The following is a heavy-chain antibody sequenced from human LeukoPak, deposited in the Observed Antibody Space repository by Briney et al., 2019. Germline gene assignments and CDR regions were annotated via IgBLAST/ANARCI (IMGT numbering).Heavy chain of an antibody. Sequence: PSETLSLTCTVSGGSIRSYYWSWIRQPAGKGLEWIGRIYSSGSTNYNPPLKSRVTMSVDTSKNQFSLKLSSVTAADTAVYYCAREGPLVVTARENWFDPWGQGTLVTVSS. CDR3: AREGPLVVTARENWFDP. CDR1: GGSIRSYY. CDR2: IYSSGST. V-gene: IGHV4-4*07. J-gene: IGHJ5*02. D-gene: IGHD2-21*02.